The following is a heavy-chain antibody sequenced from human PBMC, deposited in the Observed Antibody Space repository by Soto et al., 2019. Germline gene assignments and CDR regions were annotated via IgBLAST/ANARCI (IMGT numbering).Heavy chain of an antibody. CDR3: ARDQPGYSYGYGLGY. Sequence: EVQLVESGGGLVKPGGSLRLSCAASGFTFSSYSMNWVRQAPGTGLEWVSSISSSSSYIYYADSVKGRFTISRDNAKNSLYLPMNSLRAEDTAVYYCARDQPGYSYGYGLGYWGQGTLVTVSS. V-gene: IGHV3-21*01. D-gene: IGHD5-18*01. CDR2: ISSSSSYI. CDR1: GFTFSSYS. J-gene: IGHJ4*02.